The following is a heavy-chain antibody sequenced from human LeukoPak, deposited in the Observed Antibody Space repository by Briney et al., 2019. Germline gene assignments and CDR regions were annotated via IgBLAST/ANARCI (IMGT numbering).Heavy chain of an antibody. CDR2: IYYSGST. J-gene: IGHJ5*02. CDR1: GGSISSYY. Sequence: PSETLSLTCTVSGGSISSYYWSWIRQPPGKGLEWIGYIYYSGSTNYNPSLKSRVTISVDTSKNQFSLKLSSVTAADTAVYYCARSLYDFWGWFDPWGQGTLVTVSS. CDR3: ARSLYDFWGWFDP. V-gene: IGHV4-59*01. D-gene: IGHD3-3*01.